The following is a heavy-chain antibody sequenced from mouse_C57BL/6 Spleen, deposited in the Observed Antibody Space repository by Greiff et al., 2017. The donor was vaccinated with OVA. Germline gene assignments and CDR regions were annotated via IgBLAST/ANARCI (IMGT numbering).Heavy chain of an antibody. V-gene: IGHV3-6*01. CDR1: GYSITSGYY. J-gene: IGHJ2*01. CDR2: ISYDGSN. Sequence: VQLKESGPGLVKPSQSLSLTCSVTGYSITSGYYWNWIRQFPGNKLEWMGYISYDGSNNYNPSLKNRISITRDTSKNQFFLKLNSVTTEDTATYYCARDGYYPLDYWGQGTTLTVSS. CDR3: ARDGYYPLDY. D-gene: IGHD2-3*01.